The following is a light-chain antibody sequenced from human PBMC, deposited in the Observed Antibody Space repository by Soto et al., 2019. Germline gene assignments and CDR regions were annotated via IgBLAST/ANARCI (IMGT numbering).Light chain of an antibody. Sequence: DIQMTQSPSSLSASVGDRVTITCQASQDINNYLSGYQQKPGKAPKLLIFDASILKTGVPSRFSVGGSGTEFTFTIISLQPEDIAANYCQQYHILPPLTFGQGTRLEIK. V-gene: IGKV1-33*01. CDR1: QDINNY. J-gene: IGKJ5*01. CDR3: QQYHILPPLT. CDR2: DAS.